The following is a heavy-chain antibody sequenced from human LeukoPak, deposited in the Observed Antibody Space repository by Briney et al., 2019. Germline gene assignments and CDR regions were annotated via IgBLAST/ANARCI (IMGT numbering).Heavy chain of an antibody. Sequence: GGSLRLSCAASGFTFRSYSMNWIRQAPGKGLEWVSYLSSSGNAYYADSVKGRFTISRDNSKNSLYLQMTSLRAEDTAVYYCASGRGSYSPDYWGQGTLVTVSS. J-gene: IGHJ4*02. V-gene: IGHV3-21*05. CDR2: LSSSGNA. CDR3: ASGRGSYSPDY. D-gene: IGHD1-26*01. CDR1: GFTFRSYS.